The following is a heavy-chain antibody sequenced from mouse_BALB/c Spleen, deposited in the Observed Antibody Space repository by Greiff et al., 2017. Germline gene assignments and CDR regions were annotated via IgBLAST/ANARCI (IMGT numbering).Heavy chain of an antibody. CDR3: ARVYYGNFFDY. V-gene: IGHV5-17*02. CDR1: GFTFSSFG. CDR2: ISSGSSTI. J-gene: IGHJ2*01. Sequence: EVQLVESGGGLVQPGGSRKLSCAASGFTFSSFGMHWVRQAPEKGLEWVAYISSGSSTIYYADTVKGRFTISRDNPKNTLFLQMTSLRSEDTAMYYCARVYYGNFFDYWGQGTTLTVSS. D-gene: IGHD2-1*01.